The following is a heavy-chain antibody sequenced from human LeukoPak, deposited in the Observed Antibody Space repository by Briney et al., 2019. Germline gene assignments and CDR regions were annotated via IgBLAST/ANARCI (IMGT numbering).Heavy chain of an antibody. CDR1: GFTFSTYS. V-gene: IGHV3-48*01. CDR3: ARDSGDYSSPVDY. D-gene: IGHD1-26*01. J-gene: IGHJ4*02. Sequence: GGSLRLSCAASGFTFSTYSMNWVRQAPGKGLEWVSYIGISGLIYYADSVKGRFTISGDNAKNSLYLQMNSLRAEDTAVYYCARDSGDYSSPVDYWGQGTLVTVSS. CDR2: IGISGLI.